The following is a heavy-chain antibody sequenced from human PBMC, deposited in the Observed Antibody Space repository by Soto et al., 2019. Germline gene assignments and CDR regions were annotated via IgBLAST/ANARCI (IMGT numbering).Heavy chain of an antibody. CDR3: ARSMGTGDSLYPPYDY. CDR2: IIPIFGTA. J-gene: IGHJ4*02. V-gene: IGHV1-69*13. D-gene: IGHD7-27*01. Sequence: VASVKVSCKASGGTFSSYAISWVRQAPGQGLEWMGGIIPIFGTANYAQKFQGRVTITADESTSTAYMELSSLRSEDTAVYYCARSMGTGDSLYPPYDYWGQGTLVTVSS. CDR1: GGTFSSYA.